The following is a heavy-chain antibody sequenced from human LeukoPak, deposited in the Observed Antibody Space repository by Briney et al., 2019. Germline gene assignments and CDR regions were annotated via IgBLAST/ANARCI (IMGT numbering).Heavy chain of an antibody. CDR2: IKQDGSEK. D-gene: IGHD3-16*01. Sequence: PGGSLRLSCAASGFTFSSYWMSWVRQAPGKGLEWVANIKQDGSEKYYVDSVKGRFTISRDNAKKSLWLQMSSLRVEDTAMYYCADLGSRDWGQGTLVTVSS. J-gene: IGHJ4*02. CDR1: GFTFSSYW. V-gene: IGHV3-7*01. CDR3: ADLGSRD.